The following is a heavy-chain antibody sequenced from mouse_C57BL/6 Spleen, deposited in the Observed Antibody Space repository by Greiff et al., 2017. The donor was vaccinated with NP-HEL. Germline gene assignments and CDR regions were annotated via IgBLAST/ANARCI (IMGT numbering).Heavy chain of an antibody. CDR3: AKKYGSSYGDYYAMDY. J-gene: IGHJ4*01. V-gene: IGHV2-5*01. CDR1: GFSLTSYG. D-gene: IGHD1-1*01. Sequence: QVQLKESGPGLVQPSQSLSITCTVSGFSLTSYGVHWVRQSPGKGLEWLGVIWRGGSTDYNAAFMSRLSITKDNSKSQVFFKMNSLQADDTAIYYWAKKYGSSYGDYYAMDYWGQGTSVTVSS. CDR2: IWRGGST.